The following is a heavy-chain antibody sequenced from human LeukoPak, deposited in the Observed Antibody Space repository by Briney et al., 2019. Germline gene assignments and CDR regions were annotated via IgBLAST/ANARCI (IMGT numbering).Heavy chain of an antibody. CDR1: GFTFSNYE. V-gene: IGHV3-7*03. J-gene: IGHJ4*02. CDR3: ARDLMGIAYRGAFYY. CDR2: IKQDGSEK. Sequence: GGSLRLSCAASGFTFSNYEMHWVRQAPGKGLEWVANIKQDGSEKYYVDSVKGRFTISRDNAKNSLYLQMNSLRAEDTAVYYCARDLMGIAYRGAFYYWGQGTLVTVSS. D-gene: IGHD6-13*01.